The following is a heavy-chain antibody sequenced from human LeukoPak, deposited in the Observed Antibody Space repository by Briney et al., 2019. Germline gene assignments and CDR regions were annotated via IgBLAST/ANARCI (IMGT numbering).Heavy chain of an antibody. V-gene: IGHV1-24*01. J-gene: IGHJ6*02. CDR2: FDPEDGET. D-gene: IGHD3-10*01. Sequence: AASVKVSCKVSGYTLTELSMHWVRQAPGKGLEWMGGFDPEDGETIYAQKFQGRVTMTEDTSTDTAYMELSSLRSEDTAVYYCATAGSYYYGSETPPTPNYGMDVWGQGTTVTVSS. CDR3: ATAGSYYYGSETPPTPNYGMDV. CDR1: GYTLTELS.